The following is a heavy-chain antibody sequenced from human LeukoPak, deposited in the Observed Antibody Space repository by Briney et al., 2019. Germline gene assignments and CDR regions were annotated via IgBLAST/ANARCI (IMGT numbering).Heavy chain of an antibody. J-gene: IGHJ5*02. CDR1: GGSISSGGYS. Sequence: SETLSLTCAVSGGSISSGGYSWSWLRQPPGKGLEWIGYIYHSGSTYYNPSLKSRVTISVDRSKNQFSLKLSSVTAADTAVYYCARADPRLRFDPWGQGTLVTVSS. D-gene: IGHD4-11*01. V-gene: IGHV4-30-2*01. CDR3: ARADPRLRFDP. CDR2: IYHSGST.